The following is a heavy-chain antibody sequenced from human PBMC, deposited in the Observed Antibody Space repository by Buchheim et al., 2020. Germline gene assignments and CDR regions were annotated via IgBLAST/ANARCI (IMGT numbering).Heavy chain of an antibody. V-gene: IGHV4-31*03. Sequence: QVQLQESGPGLVKPSQTLSLTCTVSGGSISSGGYYWSWNRQHPGKGLEWIGYIYYSGSTYYNPSLKSRVTISVETSKNQFSLKLSSVTAADTAVYYCAREIRGPKGGYSSPNWFDPWGQGTL. CDR2: IYYSGST. J-gene: IGHJ5*02. CDR1: GGSISSGGYY. CDR3: AREIRGPKGGYSSPNWFDP. D-gene: IGHD6-13*01.